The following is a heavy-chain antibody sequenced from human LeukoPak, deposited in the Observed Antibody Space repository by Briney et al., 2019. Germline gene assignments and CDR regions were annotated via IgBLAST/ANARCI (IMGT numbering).Heavy chain of an antibody. CDR3: ARDGQWESSPPDY. J-gene: IGHJ4*02. D-gene: IGHD1-26*01. CDR1: GYTLTGYY. V-gene: IGHV1-2*02. CDR2: INPNSGGT. Sequence: ASVKVSCKASGYTLTGYYMHWVRQAPGQGLEWMGWINPNSGGTNYAQKFQGRVTMTRDTSISTAYMELSRLRSDDTAVYYCARDGQWESSPPDYWGQGTLVTVSS.